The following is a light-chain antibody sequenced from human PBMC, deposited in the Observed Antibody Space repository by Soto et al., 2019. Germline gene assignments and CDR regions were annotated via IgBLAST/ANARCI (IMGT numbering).Light chain of an antibody. Sequence: EIVMTQSPATLSVSPGERATLSCGAGQSVNIYLAWYQQKPGQAPRLLIFGASYRATGIPARFSGSGSGTEFNLTISSLQSEDFAVYFCHQYDDLLRLTFGGGTKVEIK. CDR2: GAS. J-gene: IGKJ4*01. CDR3: HQYDDLLRLT. CDR1: QSVNIY. V-gene: IGKV3D-15*01.